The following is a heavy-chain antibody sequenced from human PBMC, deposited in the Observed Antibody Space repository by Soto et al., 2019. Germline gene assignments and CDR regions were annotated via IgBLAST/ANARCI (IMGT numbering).Heavy chain of an antibody. CDR2: IYWDDDK. CDR3: AYALSSGYQAYEY. J-gene: IGHJ4*02. D-gene: IGHD3-22*01. V-gene: IGHV2-5*02. CDR1: GFSLSTSGVG. Sequence: QITLKDSGPTLVKPTQTLTLTCTFSGFSLSTSGVGVGWISQSPGKALEWLALIYWDDDKRYSQSLKSRLTIAKDTSGNQVVFTMTNMDPMDTATYFCAYALSSGYQAYEYWGQGTLVTVSS.